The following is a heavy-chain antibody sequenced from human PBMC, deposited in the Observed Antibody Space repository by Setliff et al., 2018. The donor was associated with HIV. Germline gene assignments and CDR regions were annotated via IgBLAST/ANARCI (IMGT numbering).Heavy chain of an antibody. CDR1: GVSTSSSSYY. CDR3: ARQALGIGGGSRFDN. V-gene: IGHV4-39*01. Sequence: SETLSLTCTVSGVSTSSSSYYWGWIRQPPGKGLEWIGYVYYSGSTYYNPSLKSRLTISVDTSKNHFSLKLSSVTAADTAVYYCARQALGIGGGSRFDNWGQGTRVTVSS. D-gene: IGHD3-10*01. CDR2: VYYSGST. J-gene: IGHJ4*02.